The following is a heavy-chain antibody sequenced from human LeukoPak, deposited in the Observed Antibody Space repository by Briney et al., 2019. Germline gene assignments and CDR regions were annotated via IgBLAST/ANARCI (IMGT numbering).Heavy chain of an antibody. CDR2: IHSSGST. CDR1: GGSLCGHF. V-gene: IGHV4-59*11. CDR3: ARDPGDTDWYNFDF. J-gene: IGHJ4*02. D-gene: IGHD3-9*01. Sequence: SETLSLTCTVSGGSLCGHFWSWFRRPPGKGLENIGYIHSSGSTNYNPSYKSRVTVSLEMSKNQFPLSLSSVTAADTAVYYCARDPGDTDWYNFDFWGQGILVTVSS.